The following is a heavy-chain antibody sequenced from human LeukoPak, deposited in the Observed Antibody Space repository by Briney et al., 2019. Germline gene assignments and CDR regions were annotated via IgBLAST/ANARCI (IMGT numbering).Heavy chain of an antibody. V-gene: IGHV1-2*02. CDR1: GYTXTGYY. Sequence: ASVKVSCKAFGYTXTGYYMHRMRQAPGQGLEWMGWINPNSGGTNYAQNFQGRVTMTRDASITTAYMELNRLRSDDTAVYYCARDAGGFDPWGQGTLLTVSA. D-gene: IGHD7-27*01. CDR2: INPNSGGT. CDR3: ARDAGGFDP. J-gene: IGHJ5*02.